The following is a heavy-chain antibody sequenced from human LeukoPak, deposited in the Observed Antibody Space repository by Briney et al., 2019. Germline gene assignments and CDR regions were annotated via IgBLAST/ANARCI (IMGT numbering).Heavy chain of an antibody. CDR1: GFTFSSYA. D-gene: IGHD1-14*01. V-gene: IGHV3-23*01. CDR2: ISGSGRST. J-gene: IGHJ4*02. CDR3: ARGRYHFDY. Sequence: GGSLRLSCAASGFTFSSYAMSWVRQAPGKGLEWVSGISGSGRSTYYADSVKGRFTISRDNAKNSLYLQMNSLRAEDTAVYYCARGRYHFDYWGQGTLVTVSS.